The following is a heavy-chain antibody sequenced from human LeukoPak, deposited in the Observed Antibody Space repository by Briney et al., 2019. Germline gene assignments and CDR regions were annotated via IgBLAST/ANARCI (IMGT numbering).Heavy chain of an antibody. J-gene: IGHJ4*02. CDR2: IDYSGST. CDR1: GGSISSYY. CDR3: AREGKLTGYFGGLGFNY. D-gene: IGHD6-19*01. Sequence: SETLSLTCTVSGGSISSYYWSWIRQPPGKGLEWIGNIDYSGSTIYNPALKSRVTMSVDTSKNQFSLNLTSVTAADTAVYYCAREGKLTGYFGGLGFNYWGQGILVTVSS. V-gene: IGHV4-59*01.